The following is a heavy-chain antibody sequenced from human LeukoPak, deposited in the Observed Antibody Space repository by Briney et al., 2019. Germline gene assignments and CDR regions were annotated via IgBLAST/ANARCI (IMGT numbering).Heavy chain of an antibody. Sequence: ASVKVSCKASGYTFTSYDINWVRQATGQGLEWMGWMNPNSGNAGYAQKFRGRVTMTRNTSISTAYMELSSLRSEDTAVYYCATVDIGATMGYWGQGTLVTVSS. CDR3: ATVDIGATMGY. J-gene: IGHJ4*02. CDR2: MNPNSGNA. CDR1: GYTFTSYD. V-gene: IGHV1-8*01. D-gene: IGHD5-12*01.